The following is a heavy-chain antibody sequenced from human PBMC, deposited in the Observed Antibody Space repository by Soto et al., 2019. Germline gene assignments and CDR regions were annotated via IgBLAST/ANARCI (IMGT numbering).Heavy chain of an antibody. CDR2: INHSGST. D-gene: IGHD3-3*01. CDR1: GESFSGFH. Sequence: QEQLLQWGAGLLKPSETLSLTCTVYGESFSGFHWSWIRQPPGKGLEWIGEINHSGSTTYNPSLKCLVTIAVVPSKNPISLYPSSVAAADTAVYYCARGRSAHYDFRNCYRYDMDVWGKGTMVIISS. CDR3: ARGRSAHYDFRNCYRYDMDV. J-gene: IGHJ6*03. V-gene: IGHV4-34*01.